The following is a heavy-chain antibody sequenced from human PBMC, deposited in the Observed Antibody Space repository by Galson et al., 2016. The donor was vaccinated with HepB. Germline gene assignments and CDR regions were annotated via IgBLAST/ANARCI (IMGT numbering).Heavy chain of an antibody. CDR1: GYTFTSYG. CDR2: ISPYTGNA. D-gene: IGHD2-2*01. V-gene: IGHV1-18*01. Sequence: SVKASCKASGYTFTSYGISWVRQAPGQGLDWMGWISPYTGNANYAQSLQGRVAITTDTSTSTVYMELRSLRPDDTAVYYCARDSQLSLQRGLPAAYWGQGTLVTVSS. J-gene: IGHJ4*02. CDR3: ARDSQLSLQRGLPAAY.